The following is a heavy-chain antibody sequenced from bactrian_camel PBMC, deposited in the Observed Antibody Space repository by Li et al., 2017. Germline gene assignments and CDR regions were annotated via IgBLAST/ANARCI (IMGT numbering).Heavy chain of an antibody. V-gene: IGHV3S30*01. J-gene: IGHJ4*01. CDR2: INNGGGST. CDR1: GFTFSSNA. Sequence: QVQLVESGGGLVQPGGSLRLSCAAYGFTFSSNAMSWVRQAPGKGPEWVSSINNGGGSTFYADSVKGRFTISRDNAKNTLYLQLNSLKTEDTAMYYCAADRLRCLQTGATTPTLSSEAWNYWGQGTQVTVS. CDR3: AADRLRCLQTGATTPTLSSEAWNY. D-gene: IGHD7*01.